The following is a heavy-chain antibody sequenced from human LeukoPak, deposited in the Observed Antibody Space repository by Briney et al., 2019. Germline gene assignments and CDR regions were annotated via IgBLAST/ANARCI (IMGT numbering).Heavy chain of an antibody. Sequence: SETLSLTCTVSGGSIRSSYYYWSWIRQPPGKGLEWIGYIYYSGGTYYNPSLKSRVTISADTSKNQFSLKLSSVTAADTAVYYCARGVGYYDSSGQPFDYWGQGTLVAVSS. CDR1: GGSIRSSYYY. D-gene: IGHD3-22*01. J-gene: IGHJ4*02. CDR3: ARGVGYYDSSGQPFDY. V-gene: IGHV4-30-4*01. CDR2: IYYSGGT.